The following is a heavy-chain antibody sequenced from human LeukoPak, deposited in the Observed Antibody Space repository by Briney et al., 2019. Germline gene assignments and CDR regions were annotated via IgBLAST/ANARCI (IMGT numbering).Heavy chain of an antibody. V-gene: IGHV3-30*04. CDR2: ISCDGSNK. CDR3: ARDQLAYSGYDTLFDY. Sequence: GGSLRLSCAASGFTFNSYAIHWVRQAPGKGLEWVAVISCDGSNKYYAESVKGRFTISRDDSKNTLYLQLNSLRPDDTAVYYCARDQLAYSGYDTLFDYWGQGTLVTVSS. CDR1: GFTFNSYA. J-gene: IGHJ4*02. D-gene: IGHD5-12*01.